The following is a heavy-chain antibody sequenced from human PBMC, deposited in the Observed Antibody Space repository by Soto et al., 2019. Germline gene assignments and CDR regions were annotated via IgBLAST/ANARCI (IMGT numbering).Heavy chain of an antibody. J-gene: IGHJ4*02. D-gene: IGHD3-3*01. CDR1: GDSISSSTYY. Sequence: QLQLQESGPGLVKPSETLSLTCTVSGDSISSSTYYWGWIRQPPGKGLEWIGSVSYSGSTYYNPPLKIRLTISVDTSKNQFSLKVISVSAADTAVYYCARGHGGITVFGAPGHFDYWGQGTLVTVSS. CDR2: VSYSGST. V-gene: IGHV4-39*01. CDR3: ARGHGGITVFGAPGHFDY.